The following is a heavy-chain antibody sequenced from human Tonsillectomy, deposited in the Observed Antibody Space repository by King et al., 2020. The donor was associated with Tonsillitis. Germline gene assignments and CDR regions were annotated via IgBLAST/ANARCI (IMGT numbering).Heavy chain of an antibody. CDR2: ISWDGGST. J-gene: IGHJ1*01. CDR3: ANGGKGRYCSSTSCTGAEYFQH. CDR1: GFTFDDYA. V-gene: IGHV3-43D*03. D-gene: IGHD2-2*01. Sequence: VQLVESGGVVVQPGGSLRLSCAASGFTFDDYAMHWVRQAPGKGLEWVSLISWDGGSTYYADSVKGRFTISRDNSKNSLYLQMNSLRAEDTALYYCANGGKGRYCSSTSCTGAEYFQHWGQGTLVTVSS.